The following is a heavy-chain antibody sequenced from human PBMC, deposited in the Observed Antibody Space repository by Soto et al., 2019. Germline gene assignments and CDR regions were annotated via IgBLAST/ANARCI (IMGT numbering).Heavy chain of an antibody. CDR3: ARRGYCSSTSCYVGAFDI. CDR1: GGSIISSSYY. V-gene: IGHV4-39*01. D-gene: IGHD2-2*01. CDR2: IYYSGST. J-gene: IGHJ3*02. Sequence: SETLSLTCTVSGGSIISSSYYWGWIRQPPGKGLEWIGSIYYSGSTYYNPSLKSRVTISVDTSKNQFSLKLSSVTAADTAVYYCARRGYCSSTSCYVGAFDIWGQGTMVTVSS.